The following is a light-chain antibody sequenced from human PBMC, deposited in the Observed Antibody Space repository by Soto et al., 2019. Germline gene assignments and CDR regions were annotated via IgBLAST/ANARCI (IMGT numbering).Light chain of an antibody. V-gene: IGLV2-14*03. CDR2: DVS. J-gene: IGLJ3*02. CDR3: SSYTRGNSWV. CDR1: SSDVGSSNY. Sequence: QSALTQPASVSGSPGQSITISCTGTSSDVGSSNYVSWYQHHPGKAPQLIIFDVSDRPSGVSHRFSGSKSGNTASLIISGLLAEDEAYYYCSSYTRGNSWVFGGGTKLTVL.